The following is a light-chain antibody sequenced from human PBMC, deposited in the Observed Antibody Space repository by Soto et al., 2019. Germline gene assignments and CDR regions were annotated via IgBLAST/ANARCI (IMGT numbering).Light chain of an antibody. CDR3: QVCDSSSDHSV. CDR1: NIGSKS. V-gene: IGLV3-21*02. Sequence: SYELTQPPSASVPPGRSATITCGGNNIGSKSVHWYHQKPGQAPVLVVYDDDDRTSGIPERISGSNSGNTATLTISRVEAGDEADYYCQVCDSSSDHSVFRTGTKVTVL. CDR2: DDD. J-gene: IGLJ1*01.